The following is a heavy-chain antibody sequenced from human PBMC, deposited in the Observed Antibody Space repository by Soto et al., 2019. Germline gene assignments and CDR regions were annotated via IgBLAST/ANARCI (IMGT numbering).Heavy chain of an antibody. CDR2: MNPNSGGS. V-gene: IGHV1-2*02. D-gene: IGHD4-4*01. J-gene: IGHJ3*01. CDR1: GYNVIAQN. CDR3: ARERQLQSTSYAIDL. Sequence: QVHLVQSGAEVKKPGASVKVSCKASGYNVIAQNIHWVRQAPGLGLAWMGKMNPNSGGSDYAQELQCMASVTTDTPISTGYMALTRLKSDHPCVYYSARERQLQSTSYAIDLWGQGTMDIVSS.